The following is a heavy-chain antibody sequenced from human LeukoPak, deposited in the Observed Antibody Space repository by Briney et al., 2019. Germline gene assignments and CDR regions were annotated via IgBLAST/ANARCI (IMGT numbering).Heavy chain of an antibody. CDR2: IRYDGNNK. D-gene: IGHD1-26*01. J-gene: IGHJ6*03. V-gene: IGHV3-30*02. CDR1: GFTFRSYG. Sequence: PGGSLRLSCAASGFTFRSYGMHWVRQAPGKGLEWVTFIRYDGNNKYYADSVKGRFTIFRDNSRNTLYLQMNSLRTEDTAVYCCAKGYGWEASYYYYYMDVWGKGTTVTFSS. CDR3: AKGYGWEASYYYYYMDV.